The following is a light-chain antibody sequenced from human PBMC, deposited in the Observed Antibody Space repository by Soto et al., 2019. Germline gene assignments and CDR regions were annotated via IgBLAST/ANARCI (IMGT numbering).Light chain of an antibody. Sequence: EIVMTQSPATLSLSRGETATRYXRASQSVINNVTWYQQNPGXAPRLLXXGASTRSTGIPDRFSGSGSATEFTLSISSLQSEDFAGYYCKQYKEWPPVTFGQGTDWRL. V-gene: IGKV3-15*01. CDR2: GAS. J-gene: IGKJ5*01. CDR3: KQYKEWPPVT. CDR1: QSVINN.